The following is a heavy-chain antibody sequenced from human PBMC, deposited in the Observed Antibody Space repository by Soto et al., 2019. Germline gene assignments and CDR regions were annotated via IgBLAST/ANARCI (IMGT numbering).Heavy chain of an antibody. J-gene: IGHJ4*02. CDR1: GFTFSSYS. D-gene: IGHD3-10*01. V-gene: IGHV3-21*01. CDR3: ASSITLLWFGELLPDPFDH. CDR2: ISSSSSYI. Sequence: GGSLRLSCAASGFTFSSYSMNWVRQAPGKGLEWVSSISSSSSYIYYADSVKGRFTISRDNAKNSLYLQMNSLRAEDTAVYYCASSITLLWFGELLPDPFDHWGQGTLLT.